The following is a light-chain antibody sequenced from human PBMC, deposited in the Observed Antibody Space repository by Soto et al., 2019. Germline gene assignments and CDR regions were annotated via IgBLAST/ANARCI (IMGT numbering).Light chain of an antibody. CDR3: QQRDSWPLT. Sequence: EIVLTQSPAILSLSPGERATLSCRTNQTVSTYLAWYQHKTGQAPRLLIYSAFKRATGIPARFSGSGSGTDFTLTISSLEPEDFAFYYCQQRDSWPLTFGGGTKV. J-gene: IGKJ4*01. CDR2: SAF. V-gene: IGKV3-11*01. CDR1: QTVSTY.